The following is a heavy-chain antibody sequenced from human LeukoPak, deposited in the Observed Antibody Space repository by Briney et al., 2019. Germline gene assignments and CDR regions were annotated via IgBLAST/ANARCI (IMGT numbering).Heavy chain of an antibody. V-gene: IGHV4-61*02. D-gene: IGHD3-3*01. CDR3: ARSGYSSFDY. J-gene: IGHJ4*02. Sequence: PSGTLSLTCTVSGGSLSSGSDYWSWIRQSAGKGLEWIGRIYASGSTNYNPSLKSRVTISVDTSKNQFSLRLSSVTAADTAVYYCARSGYSSFDYWGQGTLVTVSS. CDR1: GGSLSSGSDY. CDR2: IYASGST.